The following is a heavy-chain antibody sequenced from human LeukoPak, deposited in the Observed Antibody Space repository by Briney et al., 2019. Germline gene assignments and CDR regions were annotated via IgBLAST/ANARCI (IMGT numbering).Heavy chain of an antibody. CDR1: GGSFSGYY. J-gene: IGHJ4*02. CDR3: ATLAYYDFWSGYSFDY. CDR2: INHSGST. D-gene: IGHD3-3*01. Sequence: PSETLSLTCAVCGGSFSGYYWSWIRQPPGKGLEWIGEINHSGSTNYNPSLKSRVTISVDTSKNQFSLKLSSVTAADTAVYYCATLAYYDFWSGYSFDYWGQGTLVTVSS. V-gene: IGHV4-34*01.